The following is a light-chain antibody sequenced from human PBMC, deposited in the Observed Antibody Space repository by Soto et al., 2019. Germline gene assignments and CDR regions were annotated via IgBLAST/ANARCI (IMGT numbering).Light chain of an antibody. CDR2: GAS. V-gene: IGKV3-20*01. Sequence: ESVLTQSPGTLSLSPGEKATLSCRASQSVSSSYLAWYQQKPGQAPRLLIYGASSRATGIPDRFSGSGSGTDFTLTVSRLGPEDFAVYYCQQFGSSSWTFGQGTKV. CDR3: QQFGSSSWT. J-gene: IGKJ1*01. CDR1: QSVSSSY.